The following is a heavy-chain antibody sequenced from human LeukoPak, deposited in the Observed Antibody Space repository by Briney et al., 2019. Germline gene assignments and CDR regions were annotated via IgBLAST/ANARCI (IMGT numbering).Heavy chain of an antibody. CDR3: TDPPTSL. V-gene: IGHV3-15*01. CDR1: GFNFTNAW. CDR2: IKSKADGGTT. Sequence: GESLRLSCAASGFNFTNAWVSWVRRAPGKGLEWLGRIKSKADGGTTLHATSVEDRFAISRDDSINTLYLQMNGLKIEDTAVYYCTDPPTSLWGQGILVTVSS. J-gene: IGHJ4*02. D-gene: IGHD1-1*01.